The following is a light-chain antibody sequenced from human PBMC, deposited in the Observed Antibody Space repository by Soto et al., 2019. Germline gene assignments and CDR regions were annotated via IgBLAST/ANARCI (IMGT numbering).Light chain of an antibody. J-gene: IGKJ4*01. CDR1: ESLGKT. V-gene: IGKV3-11*01. Sequence: PRDIATLSCRASESLGKTLAWYQQKPGQAPRLLIYDVFKRVTGIPARFSGSGSGTDFTLTISSLEPEDFAVYYCQQRNTWPLTFGGGTKVEIK. CDR3: QQRNTWPLT. CDR2: DVF.